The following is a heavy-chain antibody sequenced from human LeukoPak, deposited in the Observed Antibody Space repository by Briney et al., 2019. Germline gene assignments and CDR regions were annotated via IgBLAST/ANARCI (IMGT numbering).Heavy chain of an antibody. D-gene: IGHD6-13*01. CDR3: ATGGSLAAAGDY. CDR2: IYNSEST. J-gene: IGHJ4*02. V-gene: IGHV4-61*03. Sequence: PSETLSLTCTVSGGSVSSGHYYWSRIRQPPGKGLEWIGYIYNSESTNYNPSLKSRVTISVDTSKNHFSLKLSSVTAADTAVYYCATGGSLAAAGDYWGQGTLVTVSS. CDR1: GGSVSSGHYY.